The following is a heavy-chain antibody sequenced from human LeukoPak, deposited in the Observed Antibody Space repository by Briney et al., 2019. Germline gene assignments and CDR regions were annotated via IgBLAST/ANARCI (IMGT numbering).Heavy chain of an antibody. J-gene: IGHJ3*02. CDR3: ARGSIRSGWYQLGAFDI. CDR1: GFTFSSYS. V-gene: IGHV3-48*04. Sequence: GGSLRLSCAASGFTFSSYSMNWVRQAPGKGLEWVSYISSSSTTTYYADSVKGRFTISRDHAKNSLYLQMNSLRVEDTAVYHCARGSIRSGWYQLGAFDIWGQGTMVTVSS. CDR2: ISSSSTTT. D-gene: IGHD6-19*01.